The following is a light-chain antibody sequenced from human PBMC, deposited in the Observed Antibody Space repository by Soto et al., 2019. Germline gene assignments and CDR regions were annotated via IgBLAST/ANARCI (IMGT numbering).Light chain of an antibody. CDR2: HAS. J-gene: IGKJ5*01. Sequence: IQITQAPSSLSETIREKVTSTWQVSQNSTNNLSWYQQKPGKAPNLLIYHASKLAKGVTSRFSGIGSGTDFSFIITSLQRVDVATDYCQQYYGPPPLTFGIGTRLEIK. CDR1: QNSTNN. V-gene: IGKV1-33*01. CDR3: QQYYGPPPLT.